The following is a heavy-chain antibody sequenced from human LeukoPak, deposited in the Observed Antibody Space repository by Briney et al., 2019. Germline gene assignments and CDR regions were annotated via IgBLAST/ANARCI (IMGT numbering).Heavy chain of an antibody. D-gene: IGHD6-13*01. Sequence: SETLSLTCAVYGGSFSGYYWSWIRQHLGKGLERIGEINHSGSTNYNPSLQSRVTISVDTSKNQFSLTLSSVTAADTAVYYCARGGSYSRGYYYYYMDVWGKGTTVTVSS. V-gene: IGHV4-34*01. J-gene: IGHJ6*03. CDR1: GGSFSGYY. CDR3: ARGGSYSRGYYYYYMDV. CDR2: INHSGST.